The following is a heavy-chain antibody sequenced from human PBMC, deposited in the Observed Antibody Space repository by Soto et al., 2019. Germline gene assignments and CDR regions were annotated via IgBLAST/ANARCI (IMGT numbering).Heavy chain of an antibody. J-gene: IGHJ6*02. CDR2: ISYDGNNK. D-gene: IGHD1-1*01. CDR3: AKEFMHWNYYYGVDV. CDR1: GFTFSIYA. V-gene: IGHV3-30*18. Sequence: QVQLVESGGGVVQPGRSLRLSCAASGFTFSIYAIHWVRQAPGKGLEWVAVISYDGNNKYYTDSVKGRFTISRDNSKNTVFLQMNSLRAEDTAVYYCAKEFMHWNYYYGVDVWGQGTTVTVSS.